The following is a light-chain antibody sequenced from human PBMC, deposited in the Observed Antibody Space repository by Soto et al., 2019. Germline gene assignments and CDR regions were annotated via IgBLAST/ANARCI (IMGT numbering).Light chain of an antibody. Sequence: EIVLTQSPGTPSLSPGARATLSCRASQSVSSSYLAWYQQKPGQAPRLLIYGASSRATGIPDRFSGTGSGTDFTLTISRLEPEDFAVYYCQQYDSSPKTFGQGTKVDIK. CDR1: QSVSSSY. J-gene: IGKJ1*01. CDR3: QQYDSSPKT. V-gene: IGKV3-20*01. CDR2: GAS.